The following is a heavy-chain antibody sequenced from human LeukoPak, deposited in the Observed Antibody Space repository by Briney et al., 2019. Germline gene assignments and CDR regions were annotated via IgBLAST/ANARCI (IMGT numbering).Heavy chain of an antibody. CDR1: GYTFTGYY. Sequence: ASVNVSFKASGYTFTGYYMHWVRQAPGQGLEWMGWINPNSGGTNYAQKFQGRVTMTRDTSISTAYMELSRLRSDDTAVYYCARGLNIVVVPAAIQDPDFDYWGQGTLVTVSS. CDR3: ARGLNIVVVPAAIQDPDFDY. J-gene: IGHJ4*02. V-gene: IGHV1-2*02. CDR2: INPNSGGT. D-gene: IGHD2-2*02.